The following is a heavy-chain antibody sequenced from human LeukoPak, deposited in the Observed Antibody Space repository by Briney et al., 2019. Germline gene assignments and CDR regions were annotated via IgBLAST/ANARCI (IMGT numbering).Heavy chain of an antibody. Sequence: ASVKVSCKASGYTFTGYYMHWVRQAPGQGLEWMGWINPNSGGTNYAQKFQGRVTMTRDTSISTAYMELSRLSSDDTAVYYCARVGGMAPDAFDIWGQGTMVTVSS. CDR2: INPNSGGT. J-gene: IGHJ3*02. CDR3: ARVGGMAPDAFDI. D-gene: IGHD2-8*01. V-gene: IGHV1-2*02. CDR1: GYTFTGYY.